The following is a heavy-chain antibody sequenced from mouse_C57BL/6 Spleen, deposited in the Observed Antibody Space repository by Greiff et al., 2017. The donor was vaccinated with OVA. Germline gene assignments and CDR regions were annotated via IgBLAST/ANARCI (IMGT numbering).Heavy chain of an antibody. Sequence: VQLQQPGAELVMPGASVKLSCKASGYTFTSYWMHWVKQRPGQGLEWIGEIDPSDSYTNYNQKFKGKSTLTVDKSSSTAYMQLSSLTSEDSAVYYCARGGGSPAYWGQGTTLTVSS. J-gene: IGHJ2*01. CDR3: ARGGGSPAY. CDR2: IDPSDSYT. CDR1: GYTFTSYW. V-gene: IGHV1-69*01. D-gene: IGHD1-1*01.